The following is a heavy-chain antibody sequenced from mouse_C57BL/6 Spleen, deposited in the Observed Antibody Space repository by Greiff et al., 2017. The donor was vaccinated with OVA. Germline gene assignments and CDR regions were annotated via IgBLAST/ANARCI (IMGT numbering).Heavy chain of an antibody. V-gene: IGHV5-16*01. D-gene: IGHD4-1*01. J-gene: IGHJ2*01. CDR2: INYDGSST. Sequence: EVKVVESEGGLVQPGSSMKLSCTASGFTFSDYYMAWVRQVPEKGLEWVANINYDGSSTYYLDSLKSRFIISRDNAKNILYLQMSSLKSEDTAAYYCARDVGRYYFDYWGQGTTLTVSS. CDR1: GFTFSDYY. CDR3: ARDVGRYYFDY.